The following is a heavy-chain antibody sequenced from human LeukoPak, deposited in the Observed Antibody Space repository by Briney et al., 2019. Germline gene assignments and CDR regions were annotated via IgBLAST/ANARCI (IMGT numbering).Heavy chain of an antibody. J-gene: IGHJ5*02. V-gene: IGHV4-31*11. CDR1: GGSISSGGYY. CDR3: ARGSTITMIAMGPWFDP. D-gene: IGHD3-22*01. Sequence: PSETLSLTCAVSGGSISSGGYYWSWIRQHPGKGLEWIVYIYYSGSTYYNPSLKSRVTISVDTSKNQFSLKLSSVTAADTAVYYCARGSTITMIAMGPWFDPWGQGTLVTVSS. CDR2: IYYSGST.